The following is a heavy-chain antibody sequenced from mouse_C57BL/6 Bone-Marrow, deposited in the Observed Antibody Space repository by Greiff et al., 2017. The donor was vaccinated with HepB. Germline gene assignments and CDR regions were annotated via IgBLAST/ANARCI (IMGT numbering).Heavy chain of an antibody. Sequence: EVQLMESGGGLVQPGGSRKLSCAASGFTFSSFGMHWVRQAPEKGLEWVAFISNGGNTTYYADTLKGRFTVSRDNPRNTLFLQMTSLRSEDTAIYYCGRGDYWGQGTTLTVSS. J-gene: IGHJ2*01. CDR3: GRGDY. CDR1: GFTFSSFG. CDR2: ISNGGNTT. V-gene: IGHV5-17*02.